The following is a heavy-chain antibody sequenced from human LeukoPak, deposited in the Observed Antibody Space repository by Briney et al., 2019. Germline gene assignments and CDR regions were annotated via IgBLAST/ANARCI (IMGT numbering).Heavy chain of an antibody. D-gene: IGHD2-8*01. CDR1: GYTFTGYY. J-gene: IGHJ4*02. Sequence: ASVKVSCKASGYTFTGYYMHWVRQAPGQGLEWMGRINPNSGGTNYAQKFQGRVTMTRDTSISTAYMELSRLRSDDTAVYYCASDCTNGVCYYDYWGQGTLVTVSS. CDR2: INPNSGGT. V-gene: IGHV1-2*06. CDR3: ASDCTNGVCYYDY.